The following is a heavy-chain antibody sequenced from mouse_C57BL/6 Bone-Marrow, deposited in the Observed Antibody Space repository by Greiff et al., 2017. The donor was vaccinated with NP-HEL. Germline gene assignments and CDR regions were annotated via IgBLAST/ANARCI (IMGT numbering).Heavy chain of an antibody. D-gene: IGHD1-1*01. CDR1: GYTFTSYW. V-gene: IGHV1-7*01. CDR3: AEEAYYGSSSAWFAY. Sequence: VQGVESGAELAKPGASVKLSYKASGYTFTSYWMHWVKQRPGQGLEWIGYINPSSGYTKYNQKFKDKATLTADKSSSTAYMQLSSLTYEDSAVYYCAEEAYYGSSSAWFAYWGQGTLVTVSA. CDR2: INPSSGYT. J-gene: IGHJ3*01.